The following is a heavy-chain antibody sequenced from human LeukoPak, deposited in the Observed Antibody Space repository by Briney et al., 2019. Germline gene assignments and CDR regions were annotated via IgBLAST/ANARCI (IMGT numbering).Heavy chain of an antibody. CDR3: AREVISSSWFPFDY. Sequence: GASVKVSCKASGYSXTGYYMHWVRQAPGQGLEWMGWINPNSGGTNYAQKFQGRVTMTRDTSISTAYMELSRLRSDDTAVYYCAREVISSSWFPFDYWGQGPRSPSPQ. CDR1: GYSXTGYY. CDR2: INPNSGGT. D-gene: IGHD6-13*01. J-gene: IGHJ4*02. V-gene: IGHV1-2*02.